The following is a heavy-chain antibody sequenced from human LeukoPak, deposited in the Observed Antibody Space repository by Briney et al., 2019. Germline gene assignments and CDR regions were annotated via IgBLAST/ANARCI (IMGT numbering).Heavy chain of an antibody. CDR1: GFTFSSHW. CDR2: IKQDGGVK. Sequence: GGSLRLSCAASGFTFSSHWMSWVRQAPGKGLQWVANIKQDGGVKYYVDTVKGRFTISRDNAKNSLYLQMNSLRAEDTAVYYCARGNYDPDVFDIWGQGTVVSVSS. CDR3: ARGNYDPDVFDI. D-gene: IGHD3-22*01. J-gene: IGHJ3*02. V-gene: IGHV3-7*04.